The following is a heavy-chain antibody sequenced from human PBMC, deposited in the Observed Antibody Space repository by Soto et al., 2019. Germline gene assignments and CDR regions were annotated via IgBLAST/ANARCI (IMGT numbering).Heavy chain of an antibody. CDR3: ARSWVTGKGGIDV. CDR2: ISGYNGNT. D-gene: IGHD3-16*01. Sequence: ASVKVSCKASGYIFTMYGISWVRQVPGQGLEWMGWISGYNGNTNYAQNFQGRVTMTTDTSTNTAYLDLWTLISDDTAVYYCARSWVTGKGGIDVWGQGTKVTVSS. J-gene: IGHJ6*02. V-gene: IGHV1-18*01. CDR1: GYIFTMYG.